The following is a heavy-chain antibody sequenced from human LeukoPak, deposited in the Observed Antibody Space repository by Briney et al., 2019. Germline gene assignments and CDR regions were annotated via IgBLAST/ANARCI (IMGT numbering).Heavy chain of an antibody. V-gene: IGHV3-48*02. Sequence: GGSLRLSCAASGFAFSSYSMDWVRQAPGKGLEWISYISSSSSTIYYADSVKGRFTISRDNAKNSLYLQMNSLRDEDTAVYYCARVPRPARPAANFDYWGQGTLVTVSS. J-gene: IGHJ4*02. CDR3: ARVPRPARPAANFDY. CDR2: ISSSSSTI. D-gene: IGHD2-2*01. CDR1: GFAFSSYS.